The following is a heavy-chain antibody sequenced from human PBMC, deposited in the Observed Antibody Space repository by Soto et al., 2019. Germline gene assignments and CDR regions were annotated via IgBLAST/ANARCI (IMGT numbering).Heavy chain of an antibody. Sequence: QVQLQESGPGLVKPSETLSLTCTVSGGSVSSGNYYWSWIRQPPGKGLEWIGYFYSSGSNNYNPSFNSRGTIFIAAPKIRFSRRLSSVTAPVSAVYYCARGMFYSVCSNYPPSEYWGQGTLVTASS. CDR1: GGSVSSGNYY. CDR3: ARGMFYSVCSNYPPSEY. V-gene: IGHV4-61*01. D-gene: IGHD2-2*01. J-gene: IGHJ4*02. CDR2: FYSSGSN.